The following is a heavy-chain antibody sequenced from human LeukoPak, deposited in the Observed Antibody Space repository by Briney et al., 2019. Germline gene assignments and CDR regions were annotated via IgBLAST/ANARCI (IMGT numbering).Heavy chain of an antibody. Sequence: SETLSLTCTVSGGSISSSSYYWGWIRQPPGKGLEWIGSIYYSGSTYYNPSLKSRVTISVDTSKNQFSLKLSSVTAADTAVYYCARDFRGGNYITMIVPWGYWGQGTLVTVSS. D-gene: IGHD3-22*01. J-gene: IGHJ4*02. CDR1: GGSISSSSYY. CDR2: IYYSGST. CDR3: ARDFRGGNYITMIVPWGY. V-gene: IGHV4-39*07.